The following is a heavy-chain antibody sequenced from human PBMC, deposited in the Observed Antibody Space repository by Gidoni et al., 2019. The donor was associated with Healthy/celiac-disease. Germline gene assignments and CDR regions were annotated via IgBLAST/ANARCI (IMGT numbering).Heavy chain of an antibody. CDR2: INHSGST. Sequence: QVQLQQWGAGLLKPSETLSLTCAVYGGSFSGYYWGWIRQPPGKGLEWIGEINHSGSTNYNPSLKSRVTISVDTSKNQFSLKLSSVTAADTAVYYCAKMPYSNYYYYYGMDVWGQGTTVTVSS. D-gene: IGHD4-4*01. CDR3: AKMPYSNYYYYYGMDV. V-gene: IGHV4-34*01. CDR1: GGSFSGYY. J-gene: IGHJ6*02.